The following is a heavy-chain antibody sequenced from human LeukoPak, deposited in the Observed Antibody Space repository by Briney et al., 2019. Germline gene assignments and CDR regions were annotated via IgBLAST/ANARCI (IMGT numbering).Heavy chain of an antibody. J-gene: IGHJ6*02. D-gene: IGHD3-10*01. CDR2: ISYDGSNK. V-gene: IGHV3-30*03. Sequence: GGSLRLSCAASGFTFSSYGMHWVRQAPGKGLEWVAVISYDGSNKYYADSVKGRFTISRDNSKNTLYLKMNSLRDEDTAVYYGETDYYGSGSYYGPYYYSGMDVWGQGTTDTVSS. CDR3: ETDYYGSGSYYGPYYYSGMDV. CDR1: GFTFSSYG.